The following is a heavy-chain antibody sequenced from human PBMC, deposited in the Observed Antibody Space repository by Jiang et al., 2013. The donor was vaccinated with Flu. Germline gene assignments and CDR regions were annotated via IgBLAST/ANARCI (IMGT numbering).Heavy chain of an antibody. D-gene: IGHD2-2*03. CDR1: GGSISSYY. CDR3: ARRTGYCSSTSCYFGYSDYEEYYFDY. Sequence: LLKPSETLSLTCTVSGGSISSYYWSWIRQPPGKGLEWIGYIYYSGSTNYNPSLKSRVTISVNTSKNQFSLKLSSVTAADTAVYYCARRTGYCSSTSCYFGYSDYEEYYFDYWGQGTLVTVSS. CDR2: IYYSGST. V-gene: IGHV4-59*13. J-gene: IGHJ4*02.